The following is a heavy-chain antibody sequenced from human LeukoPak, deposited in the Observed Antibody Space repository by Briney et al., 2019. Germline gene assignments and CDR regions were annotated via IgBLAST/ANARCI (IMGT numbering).Heavy chain of an antibody. Sequence: HPGGSLRLSCAASGFTFRHYGMSWVRQAPGKGLEWVANIKQDGSEKDCVDSVKGRFTISRDNAKNSLYLQMNRLRAEDTAVYYCARGDSGSYPGDEYFQHWGQGTLVTVSS. CDR2: IKQDGSEK. D-gene: IGHD1-26*01. CDR3: ARGDSGSYPGDEYFQH. J-gene: IGHJ1*01. V-gene: IGHV3-7*04. CDR1: GFTFRHYG.